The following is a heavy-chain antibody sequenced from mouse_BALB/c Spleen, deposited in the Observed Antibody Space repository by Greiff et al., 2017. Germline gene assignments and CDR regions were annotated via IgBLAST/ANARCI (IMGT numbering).Heavy chain of an antibody. J-gene: IGHJ2*01. CDR1: GFTFSSYT. Sequence: EVKLMESGGGLVKPGGSLKLSCAASGFTFSSYTMSWVRQTPEKRLEWVATISSGGGNTYYPDSVKGRFTISRDNAKNNLYLQMSSLRSEDTALYYCARNYYSHDGNYFDYWGQGTTLTVSS. D-gene: IGHD2-14*01. CDR2: ISSGGGNT. CDR3: ARNYYSHDGNYFDY. V-gene: IGHV5-9*03.